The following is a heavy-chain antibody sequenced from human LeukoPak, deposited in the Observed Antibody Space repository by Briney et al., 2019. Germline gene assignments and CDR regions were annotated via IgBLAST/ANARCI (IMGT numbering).Heavy chain of an antibody. CDR2: IIPIFGTA. D-gene: IGHD6-19*01. V-gene: IGHV1-69*05. J-gene: IGHJ4*02. Sequence: SVKVSCKASGGTFSSYAISWVRQAPGQRLEWMGRIIPIFGTANYAQKFQGRVTITTDESTSTAYMELSSLRSEDTAVYYCARSQYSSGWDFHYWGQGTLVTVSS. CDR3: ARSQYSSGWDFHY. CDR1: GGTFSSYA.